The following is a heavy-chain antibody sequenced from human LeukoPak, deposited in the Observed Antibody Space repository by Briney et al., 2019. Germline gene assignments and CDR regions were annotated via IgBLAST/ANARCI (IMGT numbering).Heavy chain of an antibody. CDR3: ASGPTPNYDFWSGPWGSYYYYGMDV. CDR1: GYTFTIYD. J-gene: IGHJ6*02. CDR2: MNPKSGNT. D-gene: IGHD3-3*01. V-gene: IGHV1-8*01. Sequence: GASVNVSCTASGYTFTIYDINWVRQATGQGLGWMGWMNPKSGNTGYAQKCQRRVTMTRNTSISTAYMELSSLRSEDTAVYYCASGPTPNYDFWSGPWGSYYYYGMDVWGQGTTVIVSS.